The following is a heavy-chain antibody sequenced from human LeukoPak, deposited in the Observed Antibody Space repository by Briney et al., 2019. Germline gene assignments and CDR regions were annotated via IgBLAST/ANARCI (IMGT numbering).Heavy chain of an antibody. D-gene: IGHD2-2*01. CDR2: MNPNSGNT. V-gene: IGHV1-8*01. CDR1: GYTFTSYD. CDR3: AGGGVHCSSTSCYGWFDP. Sequence: GASVKVSCKASGYTFTSYDINWVRQATGQGLEWMGWMNPNSGNTGYAQKFQGRVTITTDESTSTAYMELSSLRSEDTAVYYCAGGGVHCSSTSCYGWFDPWGQGTLVTVSS. J-gene: IGHJ5*02.